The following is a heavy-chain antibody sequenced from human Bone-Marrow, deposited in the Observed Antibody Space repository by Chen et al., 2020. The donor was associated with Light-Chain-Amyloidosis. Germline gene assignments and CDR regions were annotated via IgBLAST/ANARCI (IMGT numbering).Heavy chain of an antibody. CDR3: ARSYGAYDPRAAFDF. CDR2: IYYSGTT. V-gene: IGHV4-31*03. Sequence: QVQLQESGPGLVKTSQTLSLTCTVSGGSISSSGHYWSWIRQQPGKGLEWMGFIYYSGTTYYNPSLKNRITISLDTSKNQFSLKLSAVTAADTAVYYCARSYGAYDPRAAFDFWGQGTKVTVSS. J-gene: IGHJ3*01. CDR1: GGSISSSGHY. D-gene: IGHD5-12*01.